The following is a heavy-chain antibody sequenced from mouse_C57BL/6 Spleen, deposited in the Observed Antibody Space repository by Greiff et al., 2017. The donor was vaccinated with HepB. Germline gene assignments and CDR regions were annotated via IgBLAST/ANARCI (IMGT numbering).Heavy chain of an antibody. D-gene: IGHD1-1*01. CDR2: ISYDGSN. J-gene: IGHJ3*01. CDR1: GYSITSGYY. Sequence: DVQLQESGPGLVKPSQSLSLTCSVTGYSITSGYYWNWIRQFPGNKLEWMGYISYDGSNNYNPSLKNRISITRDTSKIQFFLKLNSVTTEDTATYYCARDGYYGSSSFAYWGQGTLVTVSA. V-gene: IGHV3-6*01. CDR3: ARDGYYGSSSFAY.